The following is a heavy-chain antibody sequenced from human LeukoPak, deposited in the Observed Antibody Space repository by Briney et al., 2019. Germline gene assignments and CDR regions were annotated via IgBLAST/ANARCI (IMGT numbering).Heavy chain of an antibody. J-gene: IGHJ3*02. CDR3: ARVSGAFDI. Sequence: PGGSLRLSCAASGFTFSSYAMSWVRQAPGKGLEWVANIKQDGSEKYYVDSVKGRFTISRDNAKNSLYLQMNSLRAEDTAVYYCARVSGAFDIWGQGTMVTVSS. CDR1: GFTFSSYA. CDR2: IKQDGSEK. V-gene: IGHV3-7*01.